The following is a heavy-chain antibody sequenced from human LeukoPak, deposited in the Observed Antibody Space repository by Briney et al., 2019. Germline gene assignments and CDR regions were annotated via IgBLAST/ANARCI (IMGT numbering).Heavy chain of an antibody. Sequence: ASEKVSCKASGYTFTSYDINWVRQATGQGLEWMGWMNPNSGNTGYAQKFQGRVTMTRNTSISTAYMELSSLRSEDTAVYYCARGGYSYGYHYYYGMDVWGQGTTVTVSS. V-gene: IGHV1-8*01. D-gene: IGHD5-18*01. CDR1: GYTFTSYD. CDR2: MNPNSGNT. J-gene: IGHJ6*02. CDR3: ARGGYSYGYHYYYGMDV.